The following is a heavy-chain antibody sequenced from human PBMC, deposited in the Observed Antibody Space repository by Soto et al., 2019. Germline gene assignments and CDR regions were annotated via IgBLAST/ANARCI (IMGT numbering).Heavy chain of an antibody. CDR3: ARARIREGSSWSKGPDYYYYGMDV. J-gene: IGHJ6*02. D-gene: IGHD6-13*01. V-gene: IGHV4-61*01. CDR2: LCYSGST. CDR1: GGPVSSGTYY. Sequence: AESLSLTCTVSGGPVSSGTYYWRWIRQPPRKEPEWMGYLCYSGSTNYNPSLKSRVTISVDTSKNQFSLKLSSVTAADTAVYYCARARIREGSSWSKGPDYYYYGMDVWGQGTTVTVSS.